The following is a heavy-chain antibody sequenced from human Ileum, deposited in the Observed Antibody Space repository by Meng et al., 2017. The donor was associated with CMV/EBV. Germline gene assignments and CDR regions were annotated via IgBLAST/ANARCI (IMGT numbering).Heavy chain of an antibody. CDR3: AKDSTNSIGWFDA. Sequence: CEVSGFTFSDFAMGWVRQAPGKGLEWVSGISGRGGSTYYADSVRGRFSISRDNSKNTLFLQLNSLRAEDTAIYYCAKDSTNSIGWFDAWGQGTLVTVSS. CDR1: GFTFSDFA. J-gene: IGHJ5*02. CDR2: ISGRGGST. V-gene: IGHV3-23*01. D-gene: IGHD5/OR15-5a*01.